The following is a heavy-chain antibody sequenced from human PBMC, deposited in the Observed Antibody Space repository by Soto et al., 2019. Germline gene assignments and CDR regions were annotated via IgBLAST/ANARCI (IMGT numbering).Heavy chain of an antibody. J-gene: IGHJ6*01. Sequence: GASVKVSCKASGGTFSSYAISWVRQASGQGLEWMGGIILIFGTANYAQKFQGRVTITADGSRSTAYMELSSLRSEDTAVDYCARFEYYDFCSGRNAGTNYYGMDVWGQGTTVTVSS. CDR1: GGTFSSYA. D-gene: IGHD3-3*01. V-gene: IGHV1-69*13. CDR3: ARFEYYDFCSGRNAGTNYYGMDV. CDR2: IILIFGTA.